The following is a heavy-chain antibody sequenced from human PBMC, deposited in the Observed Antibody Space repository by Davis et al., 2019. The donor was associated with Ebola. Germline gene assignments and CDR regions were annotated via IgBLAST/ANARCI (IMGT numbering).Heavy chain of an antibody. Sequence: SETLSLTCAVSGGSISSSNWWSWVRQPPGKGLEWIGEIYHSGSTNYNPSLKSRVTISVDTSKNQFSLKLSSVTAADTAVYYCARVPQDHYYYYYGMDVWGQGTTVTVSS. CDR2: IYHSGST. V-gene: IGHV4-4*02. CDR3: ARVPQDHYYYYYGMDV. J-gene: IGHJ6*02. CDR1: GGSISSSNW.